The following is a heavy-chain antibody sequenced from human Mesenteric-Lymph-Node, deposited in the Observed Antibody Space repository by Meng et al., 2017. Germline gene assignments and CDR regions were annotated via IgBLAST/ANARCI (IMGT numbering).Heavy chain of an antibody. CDR2: ISGSRGST. CDR3: AKDQPDYGDYQEDY. D-gene: IGHD4-17*01. CDR1: GFTFTNFG. J-gene: IGHJ4*02. Sequence: EVQLLESGGGLVQPGGSLRRSWAASGFTFTNFGMSWVRQAPGKGLECVSTISGSRGSTYYADSVKGRFTISRDKSKNTLYLQMNSLRAEDTAVYYCAKDQPDYGDYQEDYWGQGALVTVSS. V-gene: IGHV3-23*01.